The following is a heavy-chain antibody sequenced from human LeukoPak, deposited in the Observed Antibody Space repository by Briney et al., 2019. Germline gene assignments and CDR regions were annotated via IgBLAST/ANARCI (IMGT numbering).Heavy chain of an antibody. J-gene: IGHJ4*02. CDR1: GFTFTSAW. D-gene: IGHD3-10*01. Sequence: PGGSLRLSCVDSGFTFTSAWMSWVRQAPGKGLEWIGRIKSKTDGETTNYAEPVRGRFTISRGDSKSAVYLQMNSLKIEDTAVYYCTTDLGTYYHGSQRLIPIDYWGQGTLVTVSS. CDR3: TTDLGTYYHGSQRLIPIDY. CDR2: IKSKTDGETT. V-gene: IGHV3-15*01.